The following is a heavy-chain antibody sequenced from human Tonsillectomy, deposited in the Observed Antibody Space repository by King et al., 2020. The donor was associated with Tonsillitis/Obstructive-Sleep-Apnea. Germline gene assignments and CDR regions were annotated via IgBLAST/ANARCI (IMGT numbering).Heavy chain of an antibody. CDR1: GYTFTSYD. J-gene: IGHJ1*01. D-gene: IGHD3-22*01. CDR3: ARDYYDSSGYYHGSFQY. V-gene: IGHV1-18*01. Sequence: QLVQSGAEVKKPGASVKVSCKASGYTFTSYDITWVRQAPGQGLEWMGWSRPYNGDTNYAQKFQGRVTMTSDTSTSTAYMELRSLRSDDTAVYYCARDYYDSSGYYHGSFQYWGQGTLVTVSS. CDR2: SRPYNGDT.